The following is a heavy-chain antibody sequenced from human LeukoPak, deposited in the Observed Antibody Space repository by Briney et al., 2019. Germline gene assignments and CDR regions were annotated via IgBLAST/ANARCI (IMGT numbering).Heavy chain of an antibody. CDR1: GFTFSSYA. V-gene: IGHV3-30-3*01. CDR3: AREASLLPYSSGPFDY. D-gene: IGHD6-19*01. Sequence: PGRSLRLSCAASGFTFSSYAMHWVRQAPGKGLEWVAVISYDGSNKYYADSVKGRFTISRDNSKNTLYLQMNSLRAEDTAVYYCAREASLLPYSSGPFDYWGQGTLVTVSS. CDR2: ISYDGSNK. J-gene: IGHJ4*02.